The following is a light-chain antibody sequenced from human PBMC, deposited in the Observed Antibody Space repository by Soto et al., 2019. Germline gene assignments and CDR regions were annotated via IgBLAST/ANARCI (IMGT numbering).Light chain of an antibody. V-gene: IGKV1-5*01. Sequence: DSQITQSPSTLSAPVGDRVTITCRASQRISSWLAWYQQKPGKAPNLLIYDASTLESEVPSRFSGSGSGTEFTLTISSLQPDDFATYYCQLYNRYSRTFGQGTKVDIK. J-gene: IGKJ1*01. CDR2: DAS. CDR3: QLYNRYSRT. CDR1: QRISSW.